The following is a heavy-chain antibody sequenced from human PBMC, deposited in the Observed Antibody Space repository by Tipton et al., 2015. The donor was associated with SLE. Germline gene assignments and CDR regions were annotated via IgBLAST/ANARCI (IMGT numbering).Heavy chain of an antibody. CDR2: INHTGNS. CDR3: ARVSSSTWYGNRFDP. D-gene: IGHD6-13*01. CDR1: GGSISSYY. V-gene: IGHV4-34*01. J-gene: IGHJ5*02. Sequence: TLSLTCTVSGGSISSYYWSWIRQPPGKGLVWIGEINHTGNSNYNPSLKSRVTISVDTSKNQFSLNLDSVTAADTAVYYCARVSSSTWYGNRFDPWGQGTLVTVSS.